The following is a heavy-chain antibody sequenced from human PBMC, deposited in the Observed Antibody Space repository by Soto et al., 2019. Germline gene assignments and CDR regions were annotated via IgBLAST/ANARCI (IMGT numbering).Heavy chain of an antibody. D-gene: IGHD6-13*01. J-gene: IGHJ4*02. Sequence: ASGKVSCKASGYTFTSYGISWVRQAPGQGLEWMGWISAYNGNTKYAQKLQGRVTMTTDTSTSTAYMELRSLRSDDTAVYYCARDLAAGMIDYWGQGTLVTVSS. V-gene: IGHV1-18*01. CDR2: ISAYNGNT. CDR1: GYTFTSYG. CDR3: ARDLAAGMIDY.